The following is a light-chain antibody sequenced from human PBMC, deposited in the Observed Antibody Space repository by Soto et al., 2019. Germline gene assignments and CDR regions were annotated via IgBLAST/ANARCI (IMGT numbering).Light chain of an antibody. V-gene: IGLV2-23*01. J-gene: IGLJ3*02. CDR2: EAT. Sequence: QSVLTQPASVSGSPGQSITISCTGTSSDVGTYDLVSWYQHHPGAAPKLMIYEATRRPSGISNRFSGSKSGNTASLTISGLQAEDEADYYCFSFAGSNAWVFGGGTKLTVL. CDR3: FSFAGSNAWV. CDR1: SSDVGTYDL.